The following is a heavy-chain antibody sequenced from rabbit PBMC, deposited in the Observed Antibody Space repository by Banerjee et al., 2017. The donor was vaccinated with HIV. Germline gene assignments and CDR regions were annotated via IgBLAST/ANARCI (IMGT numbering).Heavy chain of an antibody. V-gene: IGHV1S45*01. Sequence: QEQLEESGGDLVKPEGSLTLTCTASGFSFSSGYDMSWVRQAPGKGLEWIACIDAGSNGNTYYASWAKGRFTVSKTSSTTVTLQMTSLTAADTATYFCARDLAGVIGWNFNLWGQGTLVTVS. CDR3: ARDLAGVIGWNFNL. CDR2: IDAGSNGNT. D-gene: IGHD4-1*01. CDR1: GFSFSSGYD. J-gene: IGHJ4*01.